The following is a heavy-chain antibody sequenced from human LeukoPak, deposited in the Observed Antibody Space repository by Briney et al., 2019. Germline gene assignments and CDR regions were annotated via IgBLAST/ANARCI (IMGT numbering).Heavy chain of an antibody. CDR3: AKDKYSSGWYWFDP. CDR2: ISWNSGSI. J-gene: IGHJ5*02. Sequence: GRSLRLSCAASGFTFDDYAMHWVRQAPGKGLEWVSGISWNSGSIGYADSVKGRFTISRDNAKNSLYLQMNSLRAEDTALYYCAKDKYSSGWYWFDPWGQGTLATVSS. D-gene: IGHD6-19*01. CDR1: GFTFDDYA. V-gene: IGHV3-9*01.